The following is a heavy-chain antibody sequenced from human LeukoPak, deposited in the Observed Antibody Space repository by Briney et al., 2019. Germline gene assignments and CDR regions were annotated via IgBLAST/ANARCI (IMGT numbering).Heavy chain of an antibody. D-gene: IGHD3-3*01. CDR1: GGPFSGYY. CDR2: INHSGST. V-gene: IGHV4-34*01. Sequence: PSETLSLTGAVYGGPFSGYYWSWIRQPPGKGLEWIGEINHSGSTNYNQSLKSRVTISVDTSKNQFSLKLSSVTAADTAVYYCARADNYDFWSGYAANPDRPDAFDIWGQGTMVTVSS. CDR3: ARADNYDFWSGYAANPDRPDAFDI. J-gene: IGHJ3*02.